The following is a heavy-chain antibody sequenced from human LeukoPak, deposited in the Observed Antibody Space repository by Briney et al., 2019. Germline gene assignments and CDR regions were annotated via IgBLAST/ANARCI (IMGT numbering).Heavy chain of an antibody. D-gene: IGHD2-21*01. CDR3: ARHISDY. J-gene: IGHJ4*02. CDR2: IFYTGST. V-gene: IGHV4-59*01. CDR1: GVSISGNY. Sequence: SETLSLTCTVSGVSISGNYWSWIRQPPGKGLEWIGYIFYTGSTNYNPSLQSRVTMLLDTSKNQFSLKLNSVSAADTAVYYCARHISDYWGQGTLVTVSS.